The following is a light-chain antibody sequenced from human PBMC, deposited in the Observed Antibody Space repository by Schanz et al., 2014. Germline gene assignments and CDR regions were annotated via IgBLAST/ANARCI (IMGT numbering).Light chain of an antibody. CDR3: SSYSKIRTQV. V-gene: IGLV2-14*03. J-gene: IGLJ3*02. Sequence: QSALTQVASVSGSRGQSITISCTGSRSDIGGYNFVSWFQQHPGRAPKLVIYDVTNRPSGVSSRFSGSKSGNTASLTISGLQTDDEADYYCSSYSKIRTQVFGGGTKLTVL. CDR1: RSDIGGYNF. CDR2: DVT.